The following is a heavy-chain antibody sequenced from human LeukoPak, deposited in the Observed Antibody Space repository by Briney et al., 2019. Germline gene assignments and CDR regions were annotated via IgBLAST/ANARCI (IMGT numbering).Heavy chain of an antibody. D-gene: IGHD3-22*01. CDR1: GFTFDDYG. V-gene: IGHV3-20*01. CDR3: ARVPERFDSSGYYFGY. CDR2: ISWNGGGT. J-gene: IGHJ4*02. Sequence: PGGSLRLSCAASGFTFDDYGMSWVRQAPGKGLEWVSGISWNGGGTAYADSVKGRFTISRDNAKNSLYLQMNSLRAEDTALYHCARVPERFDSSGYYFGYWGQGTLVTVSS.